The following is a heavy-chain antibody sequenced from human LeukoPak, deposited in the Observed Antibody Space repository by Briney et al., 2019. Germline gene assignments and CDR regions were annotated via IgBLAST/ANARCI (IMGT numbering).Heavy chain of an antibody. D-gene: IGHD3-16*01. CDR1: GNPLTTFW. CDR3: ARGGSRLAFDI. J-gene: IGHJ3*02. V-gene: IGHV5-51*01. CDR2: IYAGDSDT. Sequence: GEPLKIPCKGPGNPLTTFWTACLRKMPGKGLEWMGVIYAGDSDTRYRPSFQGQVTISADKSISTAHLQWSSLKASDTAMYYCARGGSRLAFDIWGQGTMVTVSS.